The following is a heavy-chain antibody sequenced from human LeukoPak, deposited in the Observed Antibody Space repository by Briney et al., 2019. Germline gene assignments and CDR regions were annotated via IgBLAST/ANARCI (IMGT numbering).Heavy chain of an antibody. D-gene: IGHD5-12*01. CDR1: GFTFSRYW. CDR3: ASDYDSGY. CDR2: INQDGSEK. J-gene: IGHJ4*02. Sequence: GSLRLSCVASGFTFSRYWMNRVRQAPGKGLEWVANINQDGSEKNYVDSVKGRFTISRDNAKNSLYLQMNSLRAEDTAVYYCASDYDSGYWGQGTLVTVSS. V-gene: IGHV3-7*01.